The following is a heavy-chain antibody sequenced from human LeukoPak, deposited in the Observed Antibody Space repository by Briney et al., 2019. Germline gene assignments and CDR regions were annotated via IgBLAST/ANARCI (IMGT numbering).Heavy chain of an antibody. Sequence: PGGSLRLSCAASGFTFNKYAMTWVRQAPGKGLEWVSVISGSGGYTYYADSVKGRFTISRDNSKNTLYLQMNSLRAEDTAVYYCASGHYFGFDYWGQGTLVTVSS. J-gene: IGHJ4*02. D-gene: IGHD3-10*01. CDR3: ASGHYFGFDY. V-gene: IGHV3-23*01. CDR2: ISGSGGYT. CDR1: GFTFNKYA.